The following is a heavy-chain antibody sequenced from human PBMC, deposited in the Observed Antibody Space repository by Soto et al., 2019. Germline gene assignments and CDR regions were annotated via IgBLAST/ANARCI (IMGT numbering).Heavy chain of an antibody. Sequence: QVQLVESGGGVVQPGRSLRLSCAASGFTFSSYGMHWVRQAPGKGLEWVAVISYDGSNKYYADSVKGRFTISRDNSKNALYLKMNSLRAEDTAVYYCAKPPISGLYSSSWLENNWFDPWGQGTLVTVSS. CDR2: ISYDGSNK. CDR1: GFTFSSYG. CDR3: AKPPISGLYSSSWLENNWFDP. V-gene: IGHV3-30*18. D-gene: IGHD6-13*01. J-gene: IGHJ5*02.